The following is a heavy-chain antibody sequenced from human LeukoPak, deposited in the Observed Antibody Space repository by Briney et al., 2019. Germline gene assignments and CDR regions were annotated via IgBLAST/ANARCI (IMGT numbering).Heavy chain of an antibody. CDR3: ARGPHKSGSYLHYYYGMDV. D-gene: IGHD1-26*01. Sequence: SETLSLTCAVYGGSFSGYYWSWIRQPPGKGLEWIGEINHSGSTKHNPSLKSRVTISVDTSKNQFSLKLSSVTAADTAVYYCARGPHKSGSYLHYYYGMDVWGQGTTVTVSS. CDR2: INHSGST. J-gene: IGHJ6*02. V-gene: IGHV4-34*01. CDR1: GGSFSGYY.